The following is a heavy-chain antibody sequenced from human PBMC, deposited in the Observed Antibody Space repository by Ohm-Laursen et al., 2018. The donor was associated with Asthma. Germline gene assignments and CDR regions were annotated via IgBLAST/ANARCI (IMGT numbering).Heavy chain of an antibody. J-gene: IGHJ4*02. CDR3: ARGSFYYESTGYYFFDH. Sequence: TLSLTCTVSGDSISSGNNYWSWIRQHPGKGLEWIGYIYYSGLTYSNPSLRSRVSISVDTSKNQFSLNLTSVTAADTAVYYCARGSFYYESTGYYFFDHWGQGALVTVSS. CDR2: IYYSGLT. D-gene: IGHD3-22*01. CDR1: GDSISSGNNY. V-gene: IGHV4-31*03.